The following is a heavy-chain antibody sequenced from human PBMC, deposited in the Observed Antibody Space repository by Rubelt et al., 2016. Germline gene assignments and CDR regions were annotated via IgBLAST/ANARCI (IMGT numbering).Heavy chain of an antibody. CDR2: IYYSGST. V-gene: IGHV4-31*03. J-gene: IGHJ4*02. D-gene: IGHD3-10*01. Sequence: QVQLQESGPGLVKPSQTLSLTCTVSGGSISSGGYYWSWIRQHPGKGLEWIGYIYYSGSTNYNPPLKGRVTISVDTAKNQLSLKLSSVTAAGTAVYYCARRATLFGDAGYWGQGTLVTVSS. CDR1: GGSISSGGYY. CDR3: ARRATLFGDAGY.